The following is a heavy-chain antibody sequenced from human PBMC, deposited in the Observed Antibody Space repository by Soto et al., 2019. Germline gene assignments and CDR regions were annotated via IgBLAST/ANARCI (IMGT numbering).Heavy chain of an antibody. Sequence: EVQLVESGGGLVKPGGSLRLSCAASGFTFSSYSMNWVRQAPGKGLEWVSSISSSSSYIYYADSVKGRFTISRDNAKNSLYLQMNSLRAEDTAVYYCARDGMRKASSSSASYYYYGMDVWGQGTTATVSS. CDR1: GFTFSSYS. D-gene: IGHD6-6*01. CDR3: ARDGMRKASSSSASYYYYGMDV. V-gene: IGHV3-21*01. J-gene: IGHJ6*02. CDR2: ISSSSSYI.